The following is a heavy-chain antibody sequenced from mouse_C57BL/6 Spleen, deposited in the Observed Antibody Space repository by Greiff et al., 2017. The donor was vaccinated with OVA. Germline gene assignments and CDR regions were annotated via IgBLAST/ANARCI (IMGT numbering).Heavy chain of an antibody. Sequence: EVMLVESGGGLVKPGGSLKLSCAASGFTFSSYAMSWVRQTPEKRLEWVATISDGGSYTYYPDNVKGRFTISRDNAKNNLYLQMSHLKSEDTAMYYCARALSSYYFDYWGQGTTLTVSS. CDR3: ARALSSYYFDY. V-gene: IGHV5-4*03. CDR1: GFTFSSYA. CDR2: ISDGGSYT. D-gene: IGHD1-3*01. J-gene: IGHJ2*01.